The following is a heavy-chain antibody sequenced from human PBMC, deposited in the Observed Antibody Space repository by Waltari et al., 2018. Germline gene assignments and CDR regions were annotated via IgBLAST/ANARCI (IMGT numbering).Heavy chain of an antibody. J-gene: IGHJ6*03. D-gene: IGHD3-3*01. CDR2: SNHSGRT. Sequence: QVQLQQWGAGLLKPSETLSLTCAVYGGSFNDYFWTWIRQPPAKGLEWIGESNHSGRTNDNPSLKSRVSNAVGTSKNEFALRLSSVTAADTAVYYCASRQRSYDFWRAHIREVYYMDVWDKGTTVTVSS. CDR3: ASRQRSYDFWRAHIREVYYMDV. CDR1: GGSFNDYF. V-gene: IGHV4-34*01.